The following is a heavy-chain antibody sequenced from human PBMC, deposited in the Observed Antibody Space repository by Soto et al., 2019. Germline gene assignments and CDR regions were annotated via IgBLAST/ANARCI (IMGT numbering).Heavy chain of an antibody. CDR3: AKEVRDGYYLGVY. CDR2: ISYDGSNK. CDR1: GFTFSSYG. D-gene: IGHD3-22*01. J-gene: IGHJ4*02. Sequence: PGGSLRLSCAASGFTFSSYGMHWVRQAPGKGLEWVAVISYDGSNKYYADSVKGRFTISRDNSKNTLYLQMNSLRAEDTAVYYWAKEVRDGYYLGVYWGQGTRVTVAS. V-gene: IGHV3-30*18.